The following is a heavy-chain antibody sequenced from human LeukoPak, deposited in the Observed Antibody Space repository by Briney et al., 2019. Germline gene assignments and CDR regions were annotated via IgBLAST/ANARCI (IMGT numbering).Heavy chain of an antibody. J-gene: IGHJ4*02. Sequence: PETLSLTCTVSGGSISNYHWSWMRQPPKKGLEWIGCFYHSGSTTYNPSLKRRVTTSVDTSKNEFSLKLNSVTAADTAVYYCASTQQWVAFDYWGQGILVTVSS. CDR3: ASTQQWVAFDY. D-gene: IGHD6-19*01. CDR1: GGSISNYH. V-gene: IGHV4-59*01. CDR2: FYHSGST.